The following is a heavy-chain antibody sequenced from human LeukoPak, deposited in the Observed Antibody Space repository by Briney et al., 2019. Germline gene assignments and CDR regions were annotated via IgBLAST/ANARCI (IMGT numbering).Heavy chain of an antibody. CDR1: GGSFSGYC. J-gene: IGHJ4*02. Sequence: PSETLSLTCAVYGGSFSGYCWSWIRQPPGKGLEWIGEINHSGSTNYNPSLKSRVTISVDTSKNQFSLNLSSVTAADTAVYYCARWNYYDSSGYLRVFDYWGQGTLVTVSS. V-gene: IGHV4-34*01. CDR3: ARWNYYDSSGYLRVFDY. CDR2: INHSGST. D-gene: IGHD3-22*01.